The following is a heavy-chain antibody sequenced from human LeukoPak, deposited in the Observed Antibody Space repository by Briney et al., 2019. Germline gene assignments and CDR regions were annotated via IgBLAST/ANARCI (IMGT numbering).Heavy chain of an antibody. CDR2: IYYSGST. D-gene: IGHD2-2*01. CDR1: GGSISSGGYY. CDR3: ARGPGIVVVPAAISGMDV. V-gene: IGHV4-31*03. J-gene: IGHJ6*02. Sequence: SETLSLTCTVSGGSISSGGYYWSWIRQHPGKGLEWIGYIYYSGSTYYDPSLKSRVTISVDTSKNQFSLKLSSVTAADTAVYYCARGPGIVVVPAAISGMDVWGQGTTVTVSS.